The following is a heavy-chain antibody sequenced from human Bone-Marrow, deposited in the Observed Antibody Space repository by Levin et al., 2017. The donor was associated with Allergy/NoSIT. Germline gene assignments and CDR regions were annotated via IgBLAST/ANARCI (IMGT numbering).Heavy chain of an antibody. J-gene: IGHJ4*02. CDR2: ISYDGSNK. V-gene: IGHV3-30*18. Sequence: PGGSLRLSCAASGFTFSSYGMHWVRQAPGKGLEWVAVISYDGSNKYYADSVKGRFTISRDNSKNTLYLQMNSLRAEDTAVYYCAKDGSSALRLYYFDYWGQGTLVTVSS. D-gene: IGHD3-10*01. CDR1: GFTFSSYG. CDR3: AKDGSSALRLYYFDY.